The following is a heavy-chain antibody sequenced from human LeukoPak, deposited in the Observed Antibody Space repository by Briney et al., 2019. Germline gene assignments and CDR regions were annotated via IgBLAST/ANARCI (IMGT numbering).Heavy chain of an antibody. CDR1: GYALTGYN. V-gene: IGHV1-2*02. D-gene: IGHD3-10*01. CDR2: INPNSGGT. Sequence: GASVKVSCKASGYALTGYNIHWVRQAPGQGLEWMGWINPNSGGTDYTQNFQGRVTMTRDTSISTAYMELSRLRSDDTAVYYCARGVLKRSLDYWGQGTLVTVSS. CDR3: ARGVLKRSLDY. J-gene: IGHJ4*02.